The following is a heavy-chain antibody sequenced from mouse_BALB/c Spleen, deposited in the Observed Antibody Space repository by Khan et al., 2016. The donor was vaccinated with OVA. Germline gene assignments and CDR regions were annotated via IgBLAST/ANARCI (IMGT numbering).Heavy chain of an antibody. J-gene: IGHJ2*01. D-gene: IGHD1-1*02. V-gene: IGHV3-2*02. CDR2: ISYSGNT. CDR1: GYSIASDYA. CDR3: ARVYGGDFDY. Sequence: EVQLQQSGPGLVKPSQSLSLTCTVTGYSIASDYAWNWIRQFPGNKLEWMGFISYSGNTNYNPSLKSRISITRDTSKNQFFLQLNCVTAEDTATDYCARVYGGDFDYWGQGTTLTVSS.